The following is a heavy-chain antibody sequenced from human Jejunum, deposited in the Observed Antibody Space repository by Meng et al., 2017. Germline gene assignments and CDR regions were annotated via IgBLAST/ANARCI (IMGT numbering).Heavy chain of an antibody. V-gene: IGHV1-3*01. CDR3: ARDMPYSSGSFDY. D-gene: IGHD3-10*01. CDR1: GFTFVSYA. Sequence: ALLLQSGAEVKKPGASVTVSCKASGFTFVSYAIYWVRQAPGQGLEWMGWITAGNGNTKYSQKFQGRVTITRDTSASTAYMELSSLRSEDTAVYYCARDMPYSSGSFDYWGQGTLVTVSS. CDR2: ITAGNGNT. J-gene: IGHJ4*02.